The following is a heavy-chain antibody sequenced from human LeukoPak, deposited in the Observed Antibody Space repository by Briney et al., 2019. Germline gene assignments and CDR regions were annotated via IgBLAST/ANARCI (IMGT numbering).Heavy chain of an antibody. D-gene: IGHD3-22*01. Sequence: SETLSLTCTVSGGSISSGGYYWSWIRQPPGKGLEWIGEIYHSGSTNYNPSLKSRVTISVDKSKNQFSLKLSSVTAADTAVYYCARKYYYEARYFDLWGRGTLVTVSS. CDR2: IYHSGST. J-gene: IGHJ2*01. CDR3: ARKYYYEARYFDL. V-gene: IGHV4-39*07. CDR1: GGSISSGGYY.